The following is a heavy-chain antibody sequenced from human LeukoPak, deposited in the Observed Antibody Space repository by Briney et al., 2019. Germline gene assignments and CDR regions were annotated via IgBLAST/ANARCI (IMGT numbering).Heavy chain of an antibody. D-gene: IGHD1-26*01. V-gene: IGHV3-23*01. CDR3: ARGGSYLSAFDI. J-gene: IGHJ3*02. Sequence: PGGSLRLSCAASGFTFSTYAMSWVRQAPGKGLEWVSSVSGGSAGSTYYADSVKGRFTISRDSSKNTLYLQMNSLRAEDTAVYYCARGGSYLSAFDIWGQGTMVTVSS. CDR1: GFTFSTYA. CDR2: VSGGSAGST.